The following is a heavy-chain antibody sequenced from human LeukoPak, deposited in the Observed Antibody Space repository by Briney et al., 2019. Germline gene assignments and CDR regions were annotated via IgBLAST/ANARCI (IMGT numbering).Heavy chain of an antibody. D-gene: IGHD3-22*01. J-gene: IGHJ4*02. CDR2: IIPILGIA. CDR3: ARVRPSMASYDSSGSYFDY. Sequence: ASVKVSCKASGYTFTSCGISWVRQAPGQGLEWMGRIIPILGIANYAQKFQGRVTITADKSTSTAYMELSSLRSEDTAVYYCARVRPSMASYDSSGSYFDYWGQGTLVTVSS. V-gene: IGHV1-69*04. CDR1: GYTFTSCG.